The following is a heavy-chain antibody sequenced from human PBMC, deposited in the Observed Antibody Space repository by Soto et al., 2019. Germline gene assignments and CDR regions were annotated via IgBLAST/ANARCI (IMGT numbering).Heavy chain of an antibody. CDR3: ARLEGGYYYAFDY. V-gene: IGHV3-7*01. CDR2: IKQDGSER. Sequence: HPGGSLRLSCAASGFTFSSYWMSWVRQAPGKGLEWVANIKQDGSERYYVDSVKGRFTISRDNAKNSLYLQMNSLRAEDTAVYYCARLEGGYYYAFDYWGQGTLVTVSS. CDR1: GFTFSSYW. D-gene: IGHD3-22*01. J-gene: IGHJ4*02.